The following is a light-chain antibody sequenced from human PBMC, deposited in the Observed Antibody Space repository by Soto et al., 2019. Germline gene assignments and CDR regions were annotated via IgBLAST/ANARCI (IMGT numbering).Light chain of an antibody. CDR3: GSYGGSNTVV. CDR1: SSDVGGYNY. V-gene: IGLV2-8*01. J-gene: IGLJ2*01. Sequence: QSALTQPPSASGSPGQSVTISCTGSSSDVGGYNYVSWYQQHPGKAPKLMIYEVSKRPSGVPDRLSGSKSGNTASLTVSALQAEDEADYYCGSYGGSNTVVFGGGTKVTVL. CDR2: EVS.